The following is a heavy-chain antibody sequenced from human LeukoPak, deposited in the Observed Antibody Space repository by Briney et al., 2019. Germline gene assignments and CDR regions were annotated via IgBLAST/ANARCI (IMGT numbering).Heavy chain of an antibody. Sequence: GGSLRLSCAASGYTVSSNYMSWVRQAPGKGLEWVSVIYSGSSTYYADSVKGRFTISRDNSKNTLYLQMNSLRAEDTAVYYCARRFEDIVVVPADDAFDIWGQGTMVTVSS. D-gene: IGHD2-2*01. CDR3: ARRFEDIVVVPADDAFDI. CDR1: GYTVSSNY. J-gene: IGHJ3*02. V-gene: IGHV3-53*01. CDR2: IYSGSST.